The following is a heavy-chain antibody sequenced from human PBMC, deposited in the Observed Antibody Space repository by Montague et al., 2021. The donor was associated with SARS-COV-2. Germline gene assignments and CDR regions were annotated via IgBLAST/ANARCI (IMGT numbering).Heavy chain of an antibody. J-gene: IGHJ4*02. CDR1: GASMRSYY. V-gene: IGHV4-59*01. D-gene: IGHD2-21*01. Sequence: SETLFLTCTVSGASMRSYYWTWVRQSPGKGLEWIGYTYYSGSTSYAPSLKSRLTMTVDMSANQVSLTLMSVTAADSAVYYCARVEGVIGGITHFDYCGQGFLVSVSS. CDR3: ARVEGVIGGITHFDY. CDR2: TYYSGST.